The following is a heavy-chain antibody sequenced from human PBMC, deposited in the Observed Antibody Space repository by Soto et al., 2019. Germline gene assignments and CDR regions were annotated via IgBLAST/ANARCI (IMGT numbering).Heavy chain of an antibody. CDR2: IYPGDSDT. J-gene: IGHJ5*02. D-gene: IGHD3-22*01. CDR3: ARDPYYDSSGYFPVGFDP. Sequence: GESLKISWKASGYRFTSNWIGWVRQMPGKGLEWMGIIYPGDSDTRFSPSFQGQVTMSADKSISTVFLHWSSLKASDAAMYYCARDPYYDSSGYFPVGFDPWGQGTLVTVSS. CDR1: GYRFTSNW. V-gene: IGHV5-51*01.